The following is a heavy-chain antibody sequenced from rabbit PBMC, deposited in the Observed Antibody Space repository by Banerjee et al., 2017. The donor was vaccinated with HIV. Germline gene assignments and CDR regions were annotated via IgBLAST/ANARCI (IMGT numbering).Heavy chain of an antibody. D-gene: IGHD3-1*01. CDR1: GFSFSSSYW. Sequence: EESGGGLVQPEGSLTLTCTASGFSFSSSYWIYWVRQAPGKGLEWIGCIYTGSGGTYYANWAKGRFTISKASSTTVTLQMTSLTAADTATYFCARDPYAAVGSDFNLWGPGTLVTVS. J-gene: IGHJ4*01. V-gene: IGHV1S45*01. CDR3: ARDPYAAVGSDFNL. CDR2: IYTGSGGT.